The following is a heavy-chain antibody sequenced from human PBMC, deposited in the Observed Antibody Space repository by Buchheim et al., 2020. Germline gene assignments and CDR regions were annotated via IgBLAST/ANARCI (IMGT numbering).Heavy chain of an antibody. CDR3: ARDLGGSGSYYDY. CDR2: ISYDGSNK. Sequence: QVQLVESGGGVVQPGGSLRLSCAASGFTFSSYAMHWVRQAPGKGLEWVAVISYDGSNKYYADSVKGRFTISRDNSKNTLYLQMNSLRAEDTAVYYCARDLGGSGSYYDYWGQGTL. CDR1: GFTFSSYA. J-gene: IGHJ4*02. D-gene: IGHD3-10*01. V-gene: IGHV3-30-3*01.